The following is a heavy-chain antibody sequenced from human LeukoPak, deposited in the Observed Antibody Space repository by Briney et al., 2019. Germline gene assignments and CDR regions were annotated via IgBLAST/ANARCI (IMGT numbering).Heavy chain of an antibody. V-gene: IGHV3-48*02. J-gene: IGHJ4*02. D-gene: IGHD4-17*01. CDR1: GFTFSSYS. CDR2: ISGSSNTT. CDR3: ARAVTTVTRGGLVFDY. Sequence: QPGGSLRLSCAASGFTFSSYSMNWVRQSPGKGLEWVSYISGSSNTTYYADSVKGRFTISRDNAKNSLYLQMNSLRDEDTAVYYCARAVTTVTRGGLVFDYWGQGTLVTVSS.